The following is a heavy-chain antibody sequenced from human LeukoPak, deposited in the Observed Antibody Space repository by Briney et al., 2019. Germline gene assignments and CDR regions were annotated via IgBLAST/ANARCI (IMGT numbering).Heavy chain of an antibody. V-gene: IGHV3-21*01. D-gene: IGHD5-18*01. CDR2: ISSSSIYI. J-gene: IGHJ4*02. CDR3: AHSSGYAYGLDY. Sequence: GGSLRLSCAASGFTISDYSMNWVRQAPGKGLEWVSSISSSSIYIYYADSLKGRFTISRDNAKNSLYLQMNSLRAEDTAVYYCAHSSGYAYGLDYWGQGTLVTVSS. CDR1: GFTISDYS.